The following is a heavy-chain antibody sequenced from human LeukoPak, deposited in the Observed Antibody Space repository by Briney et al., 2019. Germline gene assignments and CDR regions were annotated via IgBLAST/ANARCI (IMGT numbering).Heavy chain of an antibody. D-gene: IGHD3-10*01. V-gene: IGHV4-38-2*02. CDR2: IYHSGST. Sequence: SETLSLTCTVSGYSISSGYYWGWIRQPPGKGLEWIGGIYHSGSTYYNPSLKSRVTISVDTCKNQFSLKMSSVTAADTDVYYCARGEYYGSGSYYVNFDYWGQGTLVTVSS. CDR3: ARGEYYGSGSYYVNFDY. CDR1: GYSISSGYY. J-gene: IGHJ4*02.